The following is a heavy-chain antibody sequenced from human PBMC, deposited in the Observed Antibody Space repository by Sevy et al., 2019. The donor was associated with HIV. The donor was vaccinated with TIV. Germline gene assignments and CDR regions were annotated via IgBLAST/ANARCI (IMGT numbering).Heavy chain of an antibody. Sequence: GGSLRLSCAASGFTFSNYDMHWVRQAPGKGLDWVAVISHDERYKNYAESVKVRFTISRDNFKNTLFLQMDSLRPEDTAVYFCARLVSWFGDCYYLDFWGQGALVTVSS. D-gene: IGHD2-21*02. CDR1: GFTFSNYD. CDR2: ISHDERYK. V-gene: IGHV3-30*04. J-gene: IGHJ4*02. CDR3: ARLVSWFGDCYYLDF.